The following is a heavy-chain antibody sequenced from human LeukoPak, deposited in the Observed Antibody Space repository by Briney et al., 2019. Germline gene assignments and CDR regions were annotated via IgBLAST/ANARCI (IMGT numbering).Heavy chain of an antibody. Sequence: GGSLRLSCAASGFTFSSYEMNWVRQAPGKGLEWVSYISSSGSTIYYADSVKGRFTISRDNAKNSLYLQMNSLRAEDTAAYYCAKVVPRETSIDYWGQGTLVTVSS. J-gene: IGHJ4*02. CDR3: AKVVPRETSIDY. D-gene: IGHD2-2*01. CDR2: ISSSGSTI. V-gene: IGHV3-48*03. CDR1: GFTFSSYE.